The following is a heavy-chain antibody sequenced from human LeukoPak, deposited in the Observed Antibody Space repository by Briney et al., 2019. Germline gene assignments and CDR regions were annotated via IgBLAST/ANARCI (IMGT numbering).Heavy chain of an antibody. V-gene: IGHV4-34*01. J-gene: IGHJ4*02. CDR3: ARDHSVLTGYYFDY. CDR1: GGSFSGYY. Sequence: PSETLSLTCAVYGGSFSGYYWSWIRQPPGKGLEWIGEIYHSGSTNYNPSLKSRVTISVDKSKNQFSLKLSSVTAAATAVYYCARDHSVLTGYYFDYWGQGTLVTVSS. CDR2: IYHSGST. D-gene: IGHD3-9*01.